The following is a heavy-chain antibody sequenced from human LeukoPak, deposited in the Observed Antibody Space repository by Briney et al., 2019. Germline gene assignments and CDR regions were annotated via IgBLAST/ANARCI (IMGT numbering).Heavy chain of an antibody. CDR1: GFTFSSYG. Sequence: GGSLRLSCAASGFTFSSYGMRWVRQAPGKGLEWVVVIWYDGSNKYYADSVKGRFTISRDNSKNTLYLQMNSLRAEDTAVYYCARDNFYDSSGYYWSRYFDYWGQGTLVTVSS. CDR2: IWYDGSNK. V-gene: IGHV3-33*01. CDR3: ARDNFYDSSGYYWSRYFDY. J-gene: IGHJ4*02. D-gene: IGHD3-22*01.